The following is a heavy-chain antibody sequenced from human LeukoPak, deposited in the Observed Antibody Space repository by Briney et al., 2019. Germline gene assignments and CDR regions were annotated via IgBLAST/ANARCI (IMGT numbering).Heavy chain of an antibody. CDR3: ARSRGTTLVTRFDY. V-gene: IGHV4-4*07. CDR2: INTSGST. Sequence: PSETLSLTCTVSGGSISNYYWSWIRQPAGKGLEWIGRINTSGSTDYNPFLKSRVTMSVGTSKNQFSLNLRSLTAADTAVYYCARSRGTTLVTRFDYWGQGTLVTVSS. D-gene: IGHD5-18*01. CDR1: GGSISNYY. J-gene: IGHJ4*02.